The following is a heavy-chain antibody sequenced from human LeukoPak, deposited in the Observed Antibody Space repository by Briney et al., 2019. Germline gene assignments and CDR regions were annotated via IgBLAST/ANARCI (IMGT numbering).Heavy chain of an antibody. V-gene: IGHV4-39*01. Sequence: SETLSLTCTVSGGSISSSNYYWGWIRQPPGKGLEWIGSIYHSGSTYYNPSLKSRLTISVDTSKSQFSLRLTSVTAADTAIDYCASPSSSSATYDYWGQGTLVTVSS. CDR2: IYHSGST. J-gene: IGHJ4*02. D-gene: IGHD6-6*01. CDR3: ASPSSSSATYDY. CDR1: GGSISSSNYY.